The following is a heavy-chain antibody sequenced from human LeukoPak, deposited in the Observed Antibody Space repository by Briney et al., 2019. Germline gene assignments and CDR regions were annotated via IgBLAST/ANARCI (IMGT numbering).Heavy chain of an antibody. CDR3: ARGVGSSGWYVDY. Sequence: SSETLSLTCAVYGGSFSGYYWSWVRQPPGKGLEWIGEINHSGSTNYNPSLKSRVTISVDTSKNQFSLKLSSVTAADTAVYYCARGVGSSGWYVDYWGQGTLVTVSS. J-gene: IGHJ4*02. V-gene: IGHV4-34*01. D-gene: IGHD6-19*01. CDR1: GGSFSGYY. CDR2: INHSGST.